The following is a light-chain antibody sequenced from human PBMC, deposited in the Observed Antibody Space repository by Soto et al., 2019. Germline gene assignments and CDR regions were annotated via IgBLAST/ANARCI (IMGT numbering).Light chain of an antibody. CDR1: QSVSLS. Sequence: EIVLTQSPGTLSLAPVGRATLSFRASQSVSLSLAWYQQKPGQSPRLLIYDASKRASGFPARFSGSGSGTDFTLTISSLEPEDFAVYYCQERTGWPPWTFGQGTKVDIK. CDR2: DAS. CDR3: QERTGWPPWT. J-gene: IGKJ1*01. V-gene: IGKV3-11*01.